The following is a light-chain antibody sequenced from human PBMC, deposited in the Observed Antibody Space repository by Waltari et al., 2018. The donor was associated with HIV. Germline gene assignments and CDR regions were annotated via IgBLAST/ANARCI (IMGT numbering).Light chain of an antibody. Sequence: QPALTQPASVSGSPGQSITISCTGISSGSGGYKSVSWYQHHPCKHPKLIIYEVSNRPSGVSNRFSGSKSGNTASLTISGLQAEDEADYYCGSSTSSSNMDVFGGGTKVTVL. V-gene: IGLV2-14*01. J-gene: IGLJ2*01. CDR2: EVS. CDR3: GSSTSSSNMDV. CDR1: SSGSGGYKS.